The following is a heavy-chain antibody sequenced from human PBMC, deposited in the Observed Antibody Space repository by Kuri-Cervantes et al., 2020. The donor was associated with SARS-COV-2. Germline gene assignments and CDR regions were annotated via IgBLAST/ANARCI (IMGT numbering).Heavy chain of an antibody. CDR2: IWYGGSTK. Sequence: GGSLRPSCAVDGFTFSSYCMHWVRQAPGKGLEWVAVIWYGGSTKFYSDSVRGRCIIYRDDSKNTLYLQMNSLRAEDTAVYDCARDVAAITTFGVPDLWGQGTMVTVSS. CDR1: GFTFSSYC. J-gene: IGHJ4*03. V-gene: IGHV3-33*08. CDR3: ARDVAAITTFGVPDL. D-gene: IGHD3-3*01.